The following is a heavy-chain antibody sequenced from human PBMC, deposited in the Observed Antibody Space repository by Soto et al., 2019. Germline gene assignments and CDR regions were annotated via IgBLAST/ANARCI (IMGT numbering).Heavy chain of an antibody. CDR2: IDWDDDK. Sequence: SGPTLVNPTQTLTLTCTFSGFSLSTGGMRVSWIRQPPGKALEWLARIDWDDDKFYSTSLKTRLTISKDTSKNQVVLTVTNMDPVDTATYYCARTSYDSSGYFDYWGQGILVTDSS. J-gene: IGHJ4*02. CDR1: GFSLSTGGMR. D-gene: IGHD3-22*01. V-gene: IGHV2-70*04. CDR3: ARTSYDSSGYFDY.